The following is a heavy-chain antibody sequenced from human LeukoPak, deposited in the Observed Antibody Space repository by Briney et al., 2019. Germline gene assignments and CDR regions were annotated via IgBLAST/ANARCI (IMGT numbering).Heavy chain of an antibody. CDR3: ASRLTERDVLPGNLTSGNY. CDR1: GFTFRSYG. Sequence: ARSLRLSCAASGFTFRSYGKHWVRHPPPNGLERVAVISYDGTKKYYGDSVKGRFTISRHNSQNTLYLPMHSLRAQDTAGYYCASRLTERDVLPGNLTSGNYWGRGTLVTVCS. CDR2: ISYDGTKK. J-gene: IGHJ4*02. D-gene: IGHD3-9*01. V-gene: IGHV3-30*03.